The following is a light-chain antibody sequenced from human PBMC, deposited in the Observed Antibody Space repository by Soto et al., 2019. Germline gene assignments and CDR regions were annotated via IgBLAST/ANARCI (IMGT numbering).Light chain of an antibody. Sequence: QSALTQPASVSGSPGQSITISCTGTSSDVGDYNYVSWYRQYPGKAPKLMIYEVSNRPSGVSNRFSGSKSGNTASLTISGLQAEDEADYYCTSYTIFSTGVFGGGTKLTVL. J-gene: IGLJ3*02. CDR2: EVS. CDR3: TSYTIFSTGV. V-gene: IGLV2-14*01. CDR1: SSDVGDYNY.